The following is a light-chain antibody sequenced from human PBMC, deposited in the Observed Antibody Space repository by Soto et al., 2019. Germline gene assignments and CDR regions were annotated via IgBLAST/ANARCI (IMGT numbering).Light chain of an antibody. CDR1: QSISFY. V-gene: IGKV1-39*01. Sequence: DIQMTQSPSSLSASVGDRVTITCRASQSISFYLNWYQQKPGNAPKVLIYAASNLQTGVPSRFSGSGSGTDFTLTINSLQPEDLATYSCQQSYSTPITFGQGTRLEIK. CDR3: QQSYSTPIT. CDR2: AAS. J-gene: IGKJ5*01.